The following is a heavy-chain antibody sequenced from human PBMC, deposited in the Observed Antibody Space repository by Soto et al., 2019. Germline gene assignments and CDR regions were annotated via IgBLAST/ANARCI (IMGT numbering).Heavy chain of an antibody. CDR2: INPQTGGT. V-gene: IGHV1-2*02. CDR3: AREPYQVISDGIDV. J-gene: IGHJ6*02. CDR1: GYTFTGYY. D-gene: IGHD2-2*01. Sequence: ASVKVSCKASGYTFTGYYIHWVREAPGQGLEWMGWINPQTGGTSYAQRFQGRVTLSRDTSINTAYLELSRLTFDDAAVYFCAREPYQVISDGIDVWGQGTTVTVYS.